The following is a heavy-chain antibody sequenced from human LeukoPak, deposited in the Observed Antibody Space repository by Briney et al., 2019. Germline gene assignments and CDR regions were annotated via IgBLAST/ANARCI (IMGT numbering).Heavy chain of an antibody. Sequence: AGGSLRLSCAASGFTFGNYAMSWVRQAPGKGLEWVSGITGGGGSTYYADSVRGRFTVSRDTSKNTLYLQMSSLRAEDTALYYCAKYQAIWRGYFDYWGQGTLVTVSS. CDR1: GFTFGNYA. J-gene: IGHJ4*02. V-gene: IGHV3-23*01. CDR3: AKYQAIWRGYFDY. CDR2: ITGGGGST. D-gene: IGHD3-3*01.